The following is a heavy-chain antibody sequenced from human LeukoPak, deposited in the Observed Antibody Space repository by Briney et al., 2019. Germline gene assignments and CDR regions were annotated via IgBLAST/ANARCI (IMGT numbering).Heavy chain of an antibody. CDR2: IKQDGSEK. D-gene: IGHD1-26*01. J-gene: IGHJ4*02. CDR3: ARDKWTPGY. V-gene: IGHV3-7*01. CDR1: GFTFSSYW. Sequence: GGALRLSFAAPGFTFSSYWMNWGRQAPGKGLEWVANIKQDGSEKYYVDSVKGRFTISRDNAKNSLYLQMNSLRAEDTAVYYCARDKWTPGYWGQGTLVTVSS.